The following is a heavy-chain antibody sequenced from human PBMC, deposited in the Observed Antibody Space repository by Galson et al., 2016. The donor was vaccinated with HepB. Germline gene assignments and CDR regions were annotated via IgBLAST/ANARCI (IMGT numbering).Heavy chain of an antibody. CDR2: ISYDGTKT. CDR3: ARESMASAGH. Sequence: SLRLSCAVSGFAFNSYPMDWVRQAPGKGLEWVATISYDGTKTFHADSVKGRFTISRDNSKNFLYLQMSSLKVDDTAIYYCARESMASAGHWGQGTLAIVSS. CDR1: GFAFNSYP. J-gene: IGHJ4*02. V-gene: IGHV3-30-3*01. D-gene: IGHD5-24*01.